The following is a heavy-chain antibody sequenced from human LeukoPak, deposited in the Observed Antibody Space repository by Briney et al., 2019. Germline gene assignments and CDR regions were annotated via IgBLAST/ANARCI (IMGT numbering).Heavy chain of an antibody. CDR1: GFTFSNYW. CDR2: IKQDGGTK. CDR3: AKDLVGATYWGWNYFDY. D-gene: IGHD1-26*01. Sequence: GGSLRLSCAASGFTFSNYWMSWVRQAPGKGLEWVANIKQDGGTKYYVDSVKGRFTISRDNAKNSVYLQMNSLRAEDTAVYYCAKDLVGATYWGWNYFDYWGQGTLVTVSS. V-gene: IGHV3-7*01. J-gene: IGHJ4*02.